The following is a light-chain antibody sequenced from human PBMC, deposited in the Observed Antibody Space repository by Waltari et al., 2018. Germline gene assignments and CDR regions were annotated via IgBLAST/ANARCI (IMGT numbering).Light chain of an antibody. CDR1: DSNIGSNY. CDR2: QNN. V-gene: IGLV1-51*01. J-gene: IGLJ3*02. CDR3: AAWDNSLNTGV. Sequence: SVLTQPPSVSAAPGQTVTIPCSGSDSNIGSNYVSWYQQVPGTAPKLLIYQNNKRLSVTPDRFSGSKSGTSATLDITTLQTGDEADYYCAAWDNSLNTGVFGGRTKLTVL.